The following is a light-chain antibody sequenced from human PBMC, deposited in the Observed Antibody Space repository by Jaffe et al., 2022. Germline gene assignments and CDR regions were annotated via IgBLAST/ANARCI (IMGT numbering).Light chain of an antibody. J-gene: IGLJ3*02. CDR2: KDS. CDR1: VLPKEY. CDR3: QSSDSSGSSPV. V-gene: IGLV3-25*03. Sequence: SSELTQPPSVSVSPGQTARITCSGDVLPKEYAYWYQQKPGQAPVLVIYKDSERPSGITGRFSGSSSSSGTIVTLTITGVQEEDEADYYCQSSDSSGSSPVFGGGTKLTVL.